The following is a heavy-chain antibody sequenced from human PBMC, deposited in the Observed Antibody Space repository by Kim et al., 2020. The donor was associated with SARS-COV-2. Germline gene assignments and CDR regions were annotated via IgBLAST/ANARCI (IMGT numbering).Heavy chain of an antibody. CDR3: ARGGSYSFEY. CDR2: LDQAGTDK. V-gene: IGHV3-7*01. CDR1: GFMFSDYW. D-gene: IGHD6-13*01. Sequence: GVLRLSCVASGFMFSDYWMRWVRHSPGKGLEWVADLDQAGTDKHYMESVKGRFTISRDNARNSLFLQMNSLRAEDAALYYCARGGSYSFEYWSQGTLVTVSS. J-gene: IGHJ4*02.